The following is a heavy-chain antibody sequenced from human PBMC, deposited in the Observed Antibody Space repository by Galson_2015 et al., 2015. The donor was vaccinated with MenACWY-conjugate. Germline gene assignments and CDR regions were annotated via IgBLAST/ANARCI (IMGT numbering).Heavy chain of an antibody. V-gene: IGHV3-23*01. CDR3: AKYVVPPLLDVYGCDF. CDR1: GFTFSSYA. Sequence: SLRLSCAASGFTFSSYAMAWVRQAPGKELEWVSYIGDSGNDKYYADSARGRFAISRDSSKNILYLQMNGLRAEDTALYYCAKYVVPPLLDVYGCDFWGQGTTVTVSS. J-gene: IGHJ6*02. D-gene: IGHD3-10*01. CDR2: IGDSGNDK.